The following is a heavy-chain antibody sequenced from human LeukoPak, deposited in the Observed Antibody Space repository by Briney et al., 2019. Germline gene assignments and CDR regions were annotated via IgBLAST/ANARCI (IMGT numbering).Heavy chain of an antibody. J-gene: IGHJ6*03. CDR2: IYYSGST. CDR3: ARRSPSPDPGYYYYYMDV. V-gene: IGHV4-59*11. Sequence: SETLSLTCTVSGGSISSHYWSWIRQPPGKGLEWIGYIYYSGSTNYNPSLKSRVTISVDTSKNQFSLKLSSVTAADTAVYYCARRSPSPDPGYYYYYMDVWGKGTTVTVSS. CDR1: GGSISSHY. D-gene: IGHD2-2*01.